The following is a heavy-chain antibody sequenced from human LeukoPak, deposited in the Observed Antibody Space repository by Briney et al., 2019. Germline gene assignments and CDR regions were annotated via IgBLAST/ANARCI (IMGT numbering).Heavy chain of an antibody. D-gene: IGHD6-13*01. J-gene: IGHJ5*02. Sequence: GGSLRLSCAASGFTFSSYAMSWVRQAPGKGLEWVSAISGSGGSTYYADSVKGRFTISRDNSKNTLYLQMNSLRAEDTAVYYCAKTGSSSWYRPRFDPWGQGTLVTVSS. CDR1: GFTFSSYA. CDR3: AKTGSSSWYRPRFDP. V-gene: IGHV3-23*01. CDR2: ISGSGGST.